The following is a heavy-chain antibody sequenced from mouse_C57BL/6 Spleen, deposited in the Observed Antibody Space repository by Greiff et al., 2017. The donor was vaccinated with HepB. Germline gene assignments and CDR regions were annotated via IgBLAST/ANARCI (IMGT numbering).Heavy chain of an antibody. V-gene: IGHV3-1*01. CDR3: ARGTVVAREGMDY. D-gene: IGHD1-1*01. Sequence: EVQLQQSGPGMVKPSQSLSLTCTVTGYSITSGYDWHWIRHFPGNKLEWMGYISYSGSTNYNPSLKSRISITHDTSKNHFFLKLNSVTTEDTATYYCARGTVVAREGMDYWGQGTSVTVAS. CDR1: GYSITSGYD. J-gene: IGHJ4*01. CDR2: ISYSGST.